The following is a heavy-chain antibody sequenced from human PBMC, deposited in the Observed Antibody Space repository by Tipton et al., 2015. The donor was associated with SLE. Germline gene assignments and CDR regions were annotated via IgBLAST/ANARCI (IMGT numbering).Heavy chain of an antibody. V-gene: IGHV4-39*07. D-gene: IGHD3-9*01. J-gene: IGHJ2*01. Sequence: TLSLTCTVSGGSISSSSYYWGWIRQPPGKGLEWIGSIYYSGSTYYNPSLKSRVTISVDTSKNQFSLKLSSVTAADTAVYYCARVGLDYDILTGPWGRGTLVTVSS. CDR3: ARVGLDYDILTGP. CDR2: IYYSGST. CDR1: GGSISSSSYY.